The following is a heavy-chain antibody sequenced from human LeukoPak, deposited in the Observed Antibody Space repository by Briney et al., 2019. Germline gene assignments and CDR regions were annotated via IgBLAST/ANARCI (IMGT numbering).Heavy chain of an antibody. Sequence: GASVKVSCKASGGTFSSYAISWVRQAPGQGLEWMGAIIPIFGTANYAQKFQGRVTITADKSTSTAYMELSSLRSEDTAVYYCARANDSRDPPHFDYWGQGTLVTVSS. J-gene: IGHJ4*02. CDR2: IIPIFGTA. D-gene: IGHD3-16*01. CDR1: GGTFSSYA. V-gene: IGHV1-69*06. CDR3: ARANDSRDPPHFDY.